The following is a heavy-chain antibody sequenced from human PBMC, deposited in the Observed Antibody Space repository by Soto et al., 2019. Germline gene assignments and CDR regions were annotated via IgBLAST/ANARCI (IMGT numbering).Heavy chain of an antibody. V-gene: IGHV4-59*01. CDR1: GGSSSSYY. CDR3: ERSDGRY. CDR2: IYYNGST. J-gene: IGHJ4*02. Sequence: SETLSLTCTVSGGSSSSYYWSWIRQPPGKGLEWIGYIYYNGSTNYNPSLKSRVTISVDTSKNQFSLKLSSVTAADTAVYYCERSDGRYWGQGTLVTVSS.